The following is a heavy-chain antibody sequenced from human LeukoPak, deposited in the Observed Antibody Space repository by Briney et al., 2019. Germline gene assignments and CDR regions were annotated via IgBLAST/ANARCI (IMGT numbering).Heavy chain of an antibody. D-gene: IGHD5-18*01. CDR1: GFTFSRYG. CDR2: ISGSGGRT. J-gene: IGHJ4*02. Sequence: GGSLRLSCAASGFTFSRYGMSWVRQAPGKGLEWVSAISGSGGRTYYADSVKGRFTISRDNTKNTLHLQMNSLRAEDTAVYYCAGGGYTYGLYWGQGDLVTVSS. CDR3: AGGGYTYGLY. V-gene: IGHV3-23*01.